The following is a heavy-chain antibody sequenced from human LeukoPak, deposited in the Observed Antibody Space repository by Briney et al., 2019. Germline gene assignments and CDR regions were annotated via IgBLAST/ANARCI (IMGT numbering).Heavy chain of an antibody. CDR1: GGSISSGGYY. V-gene: IGHV4-39*07. CDR3: ARVLTGTTED. D-gene: IGHD1-20*01. CDR2: IYYSGST. J-gene: IGHJ4*02. Sequence: SQTLSLTCTVSGGSISSGGYYWGWIRQPPGKGLQWIGTIYYSGSTYYNPSLKSRVTISVDTSKNQFSLKLSSVTAADTAVYYCARVLTGTTEDWGQGTLVTVSS.